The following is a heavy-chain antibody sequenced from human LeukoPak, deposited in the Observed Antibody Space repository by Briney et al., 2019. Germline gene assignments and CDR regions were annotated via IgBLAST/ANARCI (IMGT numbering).Heavy chain of an antibody. D-gene: IGHD3-22*01. Sequence: GGSLRLSCAASGFTFSSYSMNWDRQAPGRGLEWVSSISSSSSYIYYADSVKGRFTISRDNAKNSLYLQMNSLRAEDTAVYYCARDFSPLYYYDSSGSGTTDAFDIWGQGTKVTVSS. CDR3: ARDFSPLYYYDSSGSGTTDAFDI. V-gene: IGHV3-21*01. CDR2: ISSSSSYI. J-gene: IGHJ3*02. CDR1: GFTFSSYS.